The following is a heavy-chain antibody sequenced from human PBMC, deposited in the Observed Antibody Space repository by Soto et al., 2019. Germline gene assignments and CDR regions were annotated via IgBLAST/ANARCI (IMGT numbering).Heavy chain of an antibody. Sequence: QVQLVQSGPEVKKPGASVKVSCKTSGYTFTSFGISWVRQAPGQGLEWMGWITTDKGKTNYAQKFQGRGTMTTDTSTSTADMELRSLRSDDTAVYYCATRSPAFDYWGQGTLVTVSS. V-gene: IGHV1-18*01. J-gene: IGHJ4*02. CDR1: GYTFTSFG. CDR3: ATRSPAFDY. CDR2: ITTDKGKT.